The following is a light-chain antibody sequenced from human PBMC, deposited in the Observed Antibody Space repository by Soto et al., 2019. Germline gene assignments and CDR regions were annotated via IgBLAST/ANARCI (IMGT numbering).Light chain of an antibody. V-gene: IGKV1-39*01. CDR2: AAA. J-gene: IGKJ2*01. Sequence: DIQMTQSPSSLSASVGDRVIITCRASQSIRNYFNWYQQKPGKAPKLPIYAAAYLQSGVPSRYSGSGSGTDFTLTISNLQPEDSATYYYQQSYSGPYTFSKGTKLDIK. CDR3: QQSYSGPYT. CDR1: QSIRNY.